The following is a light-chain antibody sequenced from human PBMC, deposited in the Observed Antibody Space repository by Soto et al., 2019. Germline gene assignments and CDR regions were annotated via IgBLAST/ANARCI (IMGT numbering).Light chain of an antibody. CDR2: DAS. Sequence: EIVLTQSPATLSLSPVERATLSCMASQSVKAFLVWYQQRPGQAPRLLIHDASHRAAGIPARFSGSGSGTEFTLTISSLQTEDFAVYYCQQYNSWPETFGQGTKVDIK. V-gene: IGKV3D-15*01. CDR1: QSVKAF. CDR3: QQYNSWPET. J-gene: IGKJ1*01.